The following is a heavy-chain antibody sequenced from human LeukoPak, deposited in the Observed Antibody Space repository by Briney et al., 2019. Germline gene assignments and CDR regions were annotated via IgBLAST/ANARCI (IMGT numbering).Heavy chain of an antibody. D-gene: IGHD3-9*01. J-gene: IGHJ5*02. Sequence: GGSLRLSCAASGFTVSSNYMSWVRQAPGKGLEWVSVIYSGGSTYYADSVKGRFTISRDNSKNTLYLQMNSLRAEDTAVYYCARSNYDILLFDPWGQGTLVTVSS. V-gene: IGHV3-66*01. CDR1: GFTVSSNY. CDR2: IYSGGST. CDR3: ARSNYDILLFDP.